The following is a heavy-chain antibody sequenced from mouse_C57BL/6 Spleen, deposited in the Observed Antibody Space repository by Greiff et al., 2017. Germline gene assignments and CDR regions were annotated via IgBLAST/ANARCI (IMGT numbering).Heavy chain of an antibody. D-gene: IGHD4-1*01. CDR3: TRDRTGILYDAIGY. V-gene: IGHV5-9-1*02. Sequence: EVKLVESGEGLVKPGGSLKLSCAASGFNFSSYAMSWVRQTPEKRLEWVAYISSGGDYIYYADTLQGRFTISRDDARNTLYLQMSSLKSEDTAMYYCTRDRTGILYDAIGYWGQGTSVTVSS. CDR2: ISSGGDYI. J-gene: IGHJ4*01. CDR1: GFNFSSYA.